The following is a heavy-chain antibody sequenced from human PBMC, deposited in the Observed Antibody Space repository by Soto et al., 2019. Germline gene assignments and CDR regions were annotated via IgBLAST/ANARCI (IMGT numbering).Heavy chain of an antibody. V-gene: IGHV3-53*04. CDR1: GFTVSSNY. D-gene: IGHD3-10*01. CDR2: IYSGGST. J-gene: IGHJ6*03. CDR3: ARARGYYYGSGSLILNYYYMDV. Sequence: QPGGSLRLSCAASGFTVSSNYMSWVRQAPGKGLEWVSVIYSGGSTYYADSVKGRFTISRHNSKNTLYLQMNSLRAEDTAVYYCARARGYYYGSGSLILNYYYMDVWGKGTTVTVSS.